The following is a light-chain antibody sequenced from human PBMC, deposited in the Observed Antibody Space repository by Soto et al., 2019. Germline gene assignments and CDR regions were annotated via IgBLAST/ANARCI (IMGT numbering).Light chain of an antibody. V-gene: IGKV3-11*01. CDR2: EAS. CDR1: QSVSSY. CDR3: QQRSDWPT. Sequence: EILLTQSPGTLSLSPGERPTLSCRASQSVSSYLAWYQQKPGQAPRRLIYEASNRATGIPARFSGGGSGTNFTLTISSLEPEDFAVYFCQQRSDWPTFGGGTKVDIK. J-gene: IGKJ4*01.